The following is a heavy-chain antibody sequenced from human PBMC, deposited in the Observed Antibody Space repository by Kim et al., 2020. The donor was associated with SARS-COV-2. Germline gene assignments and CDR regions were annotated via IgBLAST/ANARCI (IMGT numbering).Heavy chain of an antibody. V-gene: IGHV1-2*05. CDR1: EYTFTAYN. J-gene: IGHJ4*02. CDR2: IIPNSGVT. Sequence: ASVKVSCKASEYTFTAYNLHWVRQAPGQGPEWMGRIIPNSGVTIYAQKFRGWVTMTRDTSITTVYMELSRLTSDDTVVYYCARGTNYYFDLWGQGTLVTVSS. CDR3: ARGTNYYFDL.